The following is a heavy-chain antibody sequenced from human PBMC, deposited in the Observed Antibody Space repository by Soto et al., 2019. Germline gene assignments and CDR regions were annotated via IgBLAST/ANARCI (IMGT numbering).Heavy chain of an antibody. CDR2: LYNDERT. CDR3: AREPLAHSYFDF. J-gene: IGHJ4*02. CDR1: GDSVGSHY. V-gene: IGHV4-4*07. Sequence: SETLSLTCTVSGDSVGSHYWSWIRQPAGKGLEWLGRLYNDERTNYNPSLKSRVTMSMDTSKNQSSLKLTSVTAADSAVYFCAREPLAHSYFDFWGQGILVTVSS.